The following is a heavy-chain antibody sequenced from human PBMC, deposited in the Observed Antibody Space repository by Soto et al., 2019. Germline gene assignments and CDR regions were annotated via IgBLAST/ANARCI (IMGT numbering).Heavy chain of an antibody. D-gene: IGHD1-26*01. CDR3: ARKNPGREWELPDY. Sequence: QVQLVESGGGVVQPGRSLRLSCAASGFAFSTYGMHWVRQAPGKGLEWVAVTTSDGARINYADSVKGRGTISRDNSRTTLYLQMNSLRIDDTAVYYCARKNPGREWELPDYWGQGTLVTVSS. V-gene: IGHV3-30*03. J-gene: IGHJ4*02. CDR2: TTSDGARI. CDR1: GFAFSTYG.